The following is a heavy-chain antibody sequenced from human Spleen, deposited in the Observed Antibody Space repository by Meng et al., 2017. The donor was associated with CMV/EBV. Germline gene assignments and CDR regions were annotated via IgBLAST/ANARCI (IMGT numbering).Heavy chain of an antibody. J-gene: IGHJ4*02. CDR3: AKDVVWKGHDVTAGYFDN. D-gene: IGHD3-16*01. CDR2: ISWNSGRI. V-gene: IGHV3-9*01. CDR1: GFTFDDYA. Sequence: SLKISCAASGFTFDDYAMHWVRQAPGKGLEWVSGISWNSGRIGYGDSVKGRFAISRDNAKNSLYLQMNSLRAEDTAFYYCAKDVVWKGHDVTAGYFDNWGQGVLVTVSS.